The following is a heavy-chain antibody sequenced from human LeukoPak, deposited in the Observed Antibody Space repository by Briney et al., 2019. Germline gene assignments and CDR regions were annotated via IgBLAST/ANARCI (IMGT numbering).Heavy chain of an antibody. CDR3: ARDFGYSSSWYYYTWTS. Sequence: SVKVSCKASGGTFSSYAISWVRQAPGQGLEWMGGIIPIFGTANYAQKFQGRVTITTDESTSTAYMELSSLRSEDTAVYYCARDFGYSSSWYYYTWTSGAKGPRSPSP. CDR2: IIPIFGTA. J-gene: IGHJ6*03. CDR1: GGTFSSYA. V-gene: IGHV1-69*05. D-gene: IGHD6-13*01.